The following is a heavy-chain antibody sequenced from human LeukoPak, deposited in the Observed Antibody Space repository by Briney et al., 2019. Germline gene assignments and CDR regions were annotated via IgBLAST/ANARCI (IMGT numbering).Heavy chain of an antibody. CDR1: GFTFSSSA. V-gene: IGHV3-23*01. D-gene: IGHD1-26*01. CDR2: ISASGGST. CDR3: AEDQRWESPHYLDS. Sequence: GGSLRLSCAASGFTFSSSAMSWVRQVPGKGLEWVSGISASGGSTSYADSVRGRFTISRDNSKNTLYVQMNSLRGEDTAVYYCAEDQRWESPHYLDSWGQGTLVTVSS. J-gene: IGHJ4*02.